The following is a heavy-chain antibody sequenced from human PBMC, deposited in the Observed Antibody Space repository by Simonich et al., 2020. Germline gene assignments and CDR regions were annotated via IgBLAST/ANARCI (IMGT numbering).Heavy chain of an antibody. Sequence: QVQLVQSGAEVKKPGASVKVSCKASGYTFTGYYLHWVRQAPGQGLEWRGWHNPNSGGTNYAKKFQGRVTMTRDTSISTAYMELSRLRSDDTAVYYCARDLRGSYYYYYYMDVWGKGTTVTVSS. CDR1: GYTFTGYY. CDR2: HNPNSGGT. CDR3: ARDLRGSYYYYYYMDV. J-gene: IGHJ6*03. V-gene: IGHV1-2*02. D-gene: IGHD1-26*01.